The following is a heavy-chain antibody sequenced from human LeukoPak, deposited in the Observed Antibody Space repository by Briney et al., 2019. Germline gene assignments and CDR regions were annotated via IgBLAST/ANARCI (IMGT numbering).Heavy chain of an antibody. Sequence: SETLSLTCTVSGGSISSSSYYWGWIRQPPGKGLEWIGSIYYSGSTYYNPSLKSRVTISVDTSKNQFSLKLSSVTAADTAVYYCARGTTVKAFDIWGQRTMVTVSS. CDR1: GGSISSSSYY. V-gene: IGHV4-39*07. D-gene: IGHD4-17*01. CDR3: ARGTTVKAFDI. CDR2: IYYSGST. J-gene: IGHJ3*02.